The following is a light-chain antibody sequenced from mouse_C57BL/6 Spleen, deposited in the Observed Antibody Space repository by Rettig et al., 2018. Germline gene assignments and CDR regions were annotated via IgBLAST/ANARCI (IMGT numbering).Light chain of an antibody. CDR3: AVWYSNLLV. V-gene: IGLV1*01. Sequence: QAVVTQESALTTSPGETVTLTCRSSTGAVTTSNYANWVQEKPDHLFTGLIGGTNNRPPGVPARFAGSLIGDKAARIITGAQTEYEAIYSGAVWYSNLLVFGGGTKLTVL. CDR2: GTN. CDR1: TGAVTTSNY. J-gene: IGLJ1*01.